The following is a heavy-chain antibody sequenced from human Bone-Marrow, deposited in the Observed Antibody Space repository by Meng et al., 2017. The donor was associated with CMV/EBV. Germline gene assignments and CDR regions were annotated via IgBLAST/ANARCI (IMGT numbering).Heavy chain of an antibody. CDR3: ARVLEYSSGSRWFDP. CDR1: GFYFSDHF. J-gene: IGHJ5*02. Sequence: ASVKVSCKTSGFYFSDHFMHWVRQAPGQGLEWMGWIKPDSGATNYAQTFRGRVTLTTDSSISTAYMELSRLRSDDTAVYYCARVLEYSSGSRWFDPWGQGTLVTVSS. CDR2: IKPDSGAT. V-gene: IGHV1-2*02. D-gene: IGHD6-19*01.